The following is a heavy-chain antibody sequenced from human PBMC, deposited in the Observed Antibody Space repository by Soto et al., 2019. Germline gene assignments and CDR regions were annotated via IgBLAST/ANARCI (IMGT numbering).Heavy chain of an antibody. CDR2: IYSSGST. V-gene: IGHV4-39*01. CDR3: ARPEWNSGGYGDY. J-gene: IGHJ4*02. Sequence: QLQLQESGPGLVKPSETLSLTCTVSGGSISSRSYYWGWIRQPPGKGLEWIGSIYSSGSTYYNPSLTSRLTISVDPSKNQFSPKLSSMTAADTAVYYCARPEWNSGGYGDYWGQGTLVTVSS. D-gene: IGHD6-19*01. CDR1: GGSISSRSYY.